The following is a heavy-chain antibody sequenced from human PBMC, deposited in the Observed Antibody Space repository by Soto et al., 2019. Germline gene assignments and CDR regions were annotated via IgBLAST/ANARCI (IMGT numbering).Heavy chain of an antibody. CDR1: GYSFTSYW. CDR2: IYPGDSDT. J-gene: IGHJ6*03. D-gene: IGHD1-26*01. V-gene: IGHV5-51*01. Sequence: PGESLKISCKGSGYSFTSYWIGWVRQMPGKGLEWMGIIYPGDSDTRYSPSFQGQVTISADKSISTAYLQWSSLKASDTAMYYCARSSATPVGYYYYYMDVWGKGTTVTVSS. CDR3: ARSSATPVGYYYYYMDV.